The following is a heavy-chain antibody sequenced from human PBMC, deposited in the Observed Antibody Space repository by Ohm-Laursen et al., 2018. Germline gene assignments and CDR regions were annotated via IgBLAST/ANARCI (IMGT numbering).Heavy chain of an antibody. D-gene: IGHD2-21*02. V-gene: IGHV3-7*01. Sequence: GSLRLSCTASGFTFSSYWMSWVRQAPGKGLEWVANIKEDGSEKGYVDSVKGRFTISRDNAKNSLYLQMNSLRAEDTAVYYCASFSCGGDCYYGRSERQHWGQGTLVTVSS. CDR3: ASFSCGGDCYYGRSERQH. J-gene: IGHJ1*01. CDR2: IKEDGSEK. CDR1: GFTFSSYW.